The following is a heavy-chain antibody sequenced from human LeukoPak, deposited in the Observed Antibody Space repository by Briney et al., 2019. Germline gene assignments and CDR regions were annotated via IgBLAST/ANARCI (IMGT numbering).Heavy chain of an antibody. D-gene: IGHD3-10*01. CDR2: ISAYNGNT. CDR3: ARGSRLPGSGSYSDSFDY. V-gene: IGHV1-18*01. Sequence: VASVKVSCKASGYTFTSYGISWVRQAPGQGLEWMGWISAYNGNTNYAQKLQGRVTMTTDTSTSTAYMELRSLRSDDTAVYYCARGSRLPGSGSYSDSFDYWGQGTLVTVSS. CDR1: GYTFTSYG. J-gene: IGHJ4*02.